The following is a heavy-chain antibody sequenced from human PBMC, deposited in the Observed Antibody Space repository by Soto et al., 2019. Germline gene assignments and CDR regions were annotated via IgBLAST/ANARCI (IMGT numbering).Heavy chain of an antibody. CDR3: ARDYYDSSGYSDYYYGMDV. CDR1: GGTFSSYT. D-gene: IGHD3-22*01. J-gene: IGHJ6*02. Sequence: QVQLVQSGAEVKKPGSSVKVSCKASGGTFSSYTISWVRQAPGQGLEWMGGIIPILGIANYAQKFQGRVTITADKSTSTAYMELSSLRSEDTAVYYCARDYYDSSGYSDYYYGMDVWGQGTTVTVSS. CDR2: IIPILGIA. V-gene: IGHV1-69*08.